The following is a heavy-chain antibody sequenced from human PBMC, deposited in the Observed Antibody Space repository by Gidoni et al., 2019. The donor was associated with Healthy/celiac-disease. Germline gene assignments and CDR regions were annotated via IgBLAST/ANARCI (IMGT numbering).Heavy chain of an antibody. Sequence: EVQLVEYGGGLVQPGGSLRLSCAASGFTLSDHYMDWVRQAPGKGLEWVGRTRNKANSYTTEYAASVKGRFTISRDDSKNSLYLQMNSLKTEDTAVYYCARDLGSYSSGWYDIWGQGTMVTVSS. V-gene: IGHV3-72*01. CDR2: TRNKANSYTT. CDR3: ARDLGSYSSGWYDI. D-gene: IGHD6-19*01. J-gene: IGHJ3*02. CDR1: GFTLSDHY.